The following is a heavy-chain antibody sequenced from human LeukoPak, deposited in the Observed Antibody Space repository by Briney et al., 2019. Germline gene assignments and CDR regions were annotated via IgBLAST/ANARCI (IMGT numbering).Heavy chain of an antibody. V-gene: IGHV4-4*08. CDR2: IAASGTT. D-gene: IGHD3-9*01. J-gene: IGHJ4*02. Sequence: PSETLSLTRSVSGGSIESYYWSWIRQPPGKGLEFIGYIAASGTTKHNPSLKSRVTLSMDTSKNQFSLKLRSVTAADTAVYFCARFPYFEGFDYWGQGTQVIVSS. CDR1: GGSIESYY. CDR3: ARFPYFEGFDY.